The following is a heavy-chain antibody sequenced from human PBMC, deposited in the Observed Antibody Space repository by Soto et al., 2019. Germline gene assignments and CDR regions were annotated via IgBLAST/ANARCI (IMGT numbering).Heavy chain of an antibody. CDR3: ARGVGATPLYYYYGMDV. J-gene: IGHJ6*02. D-gene: IGHD1-26*01. CDR2: IIPILGIA. V-gene: IGHV1-69*02. CDR1: GGTFSSYT. Sequence: QVQLVQSGAEVKKPGSSVKVSGKASGGTFSSYTISWVRQAPGQGLEWMGRIIPILGIANYAQKFQGRVTITADKSTSTAYMELSSLRSEDTAVYYCARGVGATPLYYYYGMDVWGQGTTVTVSS.